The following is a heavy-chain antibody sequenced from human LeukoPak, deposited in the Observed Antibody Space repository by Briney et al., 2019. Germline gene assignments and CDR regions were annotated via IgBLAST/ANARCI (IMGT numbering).Heavy chain of an antibody. D-gene: IGHD3-22*01. CDR2: IYPGDSDT. Sequence: GESLKISCKGSGYRFTSYWIGWVRQMPGKGLEWMGIIYPGDSDTRYSPSFQGQVTISADKSISTAYLQWSSLKASDTAMYYCARTGVYYDSSQRTFDIWGQGTMVTVSS. J-gene: IGHJ3*02. V-gene: IGHV5-51*01. CDR1: GYRFTSYW. CDR3: ARTGVYYDSSQRTFDI.